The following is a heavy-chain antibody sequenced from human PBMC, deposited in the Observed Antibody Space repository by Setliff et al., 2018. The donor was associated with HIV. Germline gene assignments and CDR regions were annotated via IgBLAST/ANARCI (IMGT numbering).Heavy chain of an antibody. J-gene: IGHJ6*03. D-gene: IGHD7-27*01. CDR1: GDSISRPGSYY. CDR2: VSYSANT. Sequence: SETLSLTCTVSGDSISRPGSYYWAWIRQPPGKGLEYIGSVSYSANTYYNPSVKTRVTISVDTSKNQFSLRLSSVTAADTAVYYCARHHQTGFYYYYMDIWGKGTTVTVSS. CDR3: ARHHQTGFYYYYMDI. V-gene: IGHV4-39*01.